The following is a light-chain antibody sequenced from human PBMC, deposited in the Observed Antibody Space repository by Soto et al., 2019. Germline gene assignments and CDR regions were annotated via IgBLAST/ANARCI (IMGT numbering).Light chain of an antibody. J-gene: IGLJ3*02. Sequence: QSVLTQPASVSGSPGQSITISCTGTSSDVGAYNSVSWYQQHPGKAPKLMIYEVINRPSGVSNRFSGSKSGNTASLTISGLQAEDEADYYCSSYTSSSFWVFGGGTKVTVL. CDR1: SSDVGAYNS. CDR3: SSYTSSSFWV. V-gene: IGLV2-14*01. CDR2: EVI.